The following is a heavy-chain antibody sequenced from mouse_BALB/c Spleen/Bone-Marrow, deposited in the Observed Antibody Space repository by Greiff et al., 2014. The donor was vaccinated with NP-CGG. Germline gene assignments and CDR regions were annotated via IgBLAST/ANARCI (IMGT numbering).Heavy chain of an antibody. V-gene: IGHV1S127*01. J-gene: IGHJ3*01. CDR3: TRYDLTTRAFAY. CDR2: IHLSDSES. Sequence: GAELVRPGASVKLSCKASGYSFTSYWMNWVKQRPGQGLEWIGTIHLSDSESRLNQKFKDKATLTVDKSSSTAYMQLSSPTSEDSAAYYCTRYDLTTRAFAYWGQGTLVTVSA. CDR1: GYSFTSYW. D-gene: IGHD3-3*01.